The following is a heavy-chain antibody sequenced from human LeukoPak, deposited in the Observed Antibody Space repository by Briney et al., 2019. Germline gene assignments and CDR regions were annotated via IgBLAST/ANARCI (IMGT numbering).Heavy chain of an antibody. CDR3: ARDRYYDSGSYYN. CDR1: GGSISSYY. Sequence: SETLSLTCTVSGGSISSYYWSWIRQPPGKGLEWIGYMYYSGNTNYNPSLKSRVTISVDTSKNQFSLKLSSVTAADTAVYYCARDRYYDSGSYYNWGQGTLVTVSS. J-gene: IGHJ4*02. V-gene: IGHV4-59*01. CDR2: MYYSGNT. D-gene: IGHD3-10*01.